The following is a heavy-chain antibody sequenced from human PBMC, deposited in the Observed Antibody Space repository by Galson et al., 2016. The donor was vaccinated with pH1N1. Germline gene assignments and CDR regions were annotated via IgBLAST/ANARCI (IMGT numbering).Heavy chain of an antibody. CDR1: GFSLSTRGVG. CDR3: ARNGYGDYVGYFDY. CDR2: IYWADDK. D-gene: IGHD4-17*01. J-gene: IGHJ4*02. V-gene: IGHV2-5*02. Sequence: PALVKPTQTLTLTCTFSGFSLSTRGVGVGWIRQPPGKALEWLALIYWADDKRYSPSLKSRLTITKDTSKNQVVLTMTNMDPVDTATYYCARNGYGDYVGYFDYWGQGTLVTVSS.